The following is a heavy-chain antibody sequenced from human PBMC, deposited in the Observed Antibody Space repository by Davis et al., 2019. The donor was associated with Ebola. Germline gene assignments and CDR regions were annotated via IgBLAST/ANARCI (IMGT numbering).Heavy chain of an antibody. CDR1: GFTFRSYW. CDR3: ARVPSGSYWRYLDY. V-gene: IGHV3-74*01. Sequence: GESLKTSCAAPGFTFRSYWMHWVRQAPAKGLVWVSRINGAGSKIDYADSVKGRFTISRDNAKNTLYLQMNTLRAEDTAVYYCARVPSGSYWRYLDYWGQGTLVTVSS. CDR2: INGAGSKI. J-gene: IGHJ4*02. D-gene: IGHD1-26*01.